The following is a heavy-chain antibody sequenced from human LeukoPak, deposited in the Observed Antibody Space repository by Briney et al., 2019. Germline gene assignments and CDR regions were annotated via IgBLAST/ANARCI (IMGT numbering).Heavy chain of an antibody. CDR2: IYPGDSDT. Sequence: GESLKISCKGSGYSFTSYWIGWVRQMPGKGLEWMGIIYPGDSDTRYSPSFQGQVTISADKSISTAYLQWSSLKASDTAMYYCARAPTTVTTVGWSDPWGQGTLVTVSS. J-gene: IGHJ5*02. V-gene: IGHV5-51*01. D-gene: IGHD4-17*01. CDR3: ARAPTTVTTVGWSDP. CDR1: GYSFTSYW.